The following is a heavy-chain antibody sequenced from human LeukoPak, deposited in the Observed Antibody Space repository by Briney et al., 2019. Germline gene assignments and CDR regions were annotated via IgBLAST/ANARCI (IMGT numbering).Heavy chain of an antibody. CDR1: GGSISSGGYS. V-gene: IGHV4-30-2*01. CDR3: ARAYDSSGYLRSAFDY. Sequence: SETLSLTCAVSGGSISSGGYSWSWIRQPPGKGLEWIGYIYHSGSTYYNPSLKSRVTISVDRSKNQFSLKLSSVTAADTAVYYCARAYDSSGYLRSAFDYWGRGTLVTVSS. CDR2: IYHSGST. D-gene: IGHD3-22*01. J-gene: IGHJ4*02.